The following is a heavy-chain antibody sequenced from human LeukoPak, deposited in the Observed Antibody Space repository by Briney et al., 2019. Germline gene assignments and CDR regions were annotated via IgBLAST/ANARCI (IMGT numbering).Heavy chain of an antibody. CDR1: GGSISSTNW. D-gene: IGHD3-22*01. V-gene: IGHV4-4*02. Sequence: PSGTLSLTCGVSGGSISSTNWWSWVRQPPGKGLEWIGYIYYSGTTNYNPSLKSRVSISVDTSKNQFSLKLSSVTAADTAVYYCARLRRDYYDSSVYYFDYWGQGTLVTVSS. CDR3: ARLRRDYYDSSVYYFDY. J-gene: IGHJ4*02. CDR2: IYYSGTT.